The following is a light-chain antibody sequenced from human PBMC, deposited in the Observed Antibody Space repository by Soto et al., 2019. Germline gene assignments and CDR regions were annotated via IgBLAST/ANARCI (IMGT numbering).Light chain of an antibody. J-gene: IGLJ1*01. CDR1: ALAKQY. CDR2: KDS. Sequence: SYELTQPPSISVSPGQTARITCSGDALAKQYAYWYQQKPGHAPVLVIYKDSERPSGIPERFSGSSSGTTVTLTIGGVQAEDEADYYCQSADISGPYVFGVGTKLTVL. CDR3: QSADISGPYV. V-gene: IGLV3-25*03.